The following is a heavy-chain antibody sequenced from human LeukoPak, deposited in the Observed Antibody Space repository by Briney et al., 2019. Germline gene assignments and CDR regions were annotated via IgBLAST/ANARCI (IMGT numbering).Heavy chain of an antibody. CDR3: ARGRRVYASTYFDY. D-gene: IGHD2-8*01. Sequence: GASVEVSCKASGYTFTSYDINWVRQATGQGLEWMGWMNPNSGNTGYAQKFQGRVTITRNTSISTAYMELSSLRSEDTAVYYCARGRRVYASTYFDYWGQGTLVTVSS. J-gene: IGHJ4*02. V-gene: IGHV1-8*03. CDR1: GYTFTSYD. CDR2: MNPNSGNT.